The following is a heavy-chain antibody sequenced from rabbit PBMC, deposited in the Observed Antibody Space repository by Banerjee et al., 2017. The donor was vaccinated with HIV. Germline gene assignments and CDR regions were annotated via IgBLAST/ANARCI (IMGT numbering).Heavy chain of an antibody. CDR1: GFDFSSYG. J-gene: IGHJ3*01. CDR3: ARDYAGYAYITDL. V-gene: IGHV1S47*01. CDR2: IYSGDDNT. D-gene: IGHD6-1*01. Sequence: LVESGGGLVQPGGSLKLSCKASGFDFSSYGVSWVRQAPGKGLEWIGCIYSGDDNTYYAIWVNGRFTISRSTSLNTVTLQMTSLTAADTATYFCARDYAGYAYITDLWGQGTLVTVS.